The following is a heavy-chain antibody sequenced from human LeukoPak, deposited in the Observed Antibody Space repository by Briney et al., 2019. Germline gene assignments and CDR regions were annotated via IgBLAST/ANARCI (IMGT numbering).Heavy chain of an antibody. Sequence: ASVKVSCKASGGTFSSYAISWVRQAPGQGLEWMGGIIPIFGTANYAQKFQGRVTITADKSTSTAYMELSCLRSEDTAVYYCARGRYFDWLLQNYYFDYWGQGTLVTVSS. D-gene: IGHD3-9*01. CDR2: IIPIFGTA. J-gene: IGHJ4*02. CDR1: GGTFSSYA. V-gene: IGHV1-69*06. CDR3: ARGRYFDWLLQNYYFDY.